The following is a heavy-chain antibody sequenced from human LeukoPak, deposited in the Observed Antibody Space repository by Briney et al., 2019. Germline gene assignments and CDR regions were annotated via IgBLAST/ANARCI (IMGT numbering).Heavy chain of an antibody. CDR3: AKDDAWLRFGE. CDR1: GFTFSKHG. Sequence: GGSLRLSCAASGFTFSKHGMNWVRQAPGKGLEWVSGISPSGDTTYYADSVKGRFTISRDNSKNTLYLEVISLTAEDTAVYYCAKDDAWLRFGEWSQGTLVTVSS. V-gene: IGHV3-23*01. J-gene: IGHJ1*01. D-gene: IGHD3-10*01. CDR2: ISPSGDTT.